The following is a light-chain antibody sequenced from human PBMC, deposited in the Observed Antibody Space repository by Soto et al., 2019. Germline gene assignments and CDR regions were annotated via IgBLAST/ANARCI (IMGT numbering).Light chain of an antibody. CDR2: DIA. CDR3: VSFTTKKSYV. Sequence: QSALTQPASVSGSPGQSITISCTGTSSDIGAYIFVSWYQQHPGKAPKLIIYDIANRPSGVSYRFSGSKSANTASLTISGLQADDEPDYYCVSFTTKKSYVFGTGTKLTVL. CDR1: SSDIGAYIF. V-gene: IGLV2-14*03. J-gene: IGLJ1*01.